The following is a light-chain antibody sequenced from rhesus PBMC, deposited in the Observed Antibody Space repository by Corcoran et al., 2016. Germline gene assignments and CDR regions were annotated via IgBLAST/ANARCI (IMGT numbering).Light chain of an antibody. Sequence: DIQMTQSPSSLSASVGDRVTITCRASQDIVYWLAWYQQKPGKAPKLLIYKASRLQSGVPSRFSGSGSGTDFTLTISGLQPEDFATYYCQQYNSAITFGGGTKVEIK. J-gene: IGKJ4*01. CDR2: KAS. V-gene: IGKV1-21*01. CDR1: QDIVYW. CDR3: QQYNSAIT.